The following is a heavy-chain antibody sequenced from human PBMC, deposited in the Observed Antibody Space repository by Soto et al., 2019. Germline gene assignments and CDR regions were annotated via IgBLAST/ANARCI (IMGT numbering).Heavy chain of an antibody. Sequence: ASVKVSCKASGYTFTSYYMHWVRQAPGQGLEWMGIINPSGGSTSYAQKFQGRVTMTRDTSTSTVYMELSSLRSEDTAVYYCARDREKAYCGGDCYYPEEGDAFDIWGQGTMVTVSS. J-gene: IGHJ3*02. V-gene: IGHV1-46*01. CDR1: GYTFTSYY. D-gene: IGHD2-21*02. CDR2: INPSGGST. CDR3: ARDREKAYCGGDCYYPEEGDAFDI.